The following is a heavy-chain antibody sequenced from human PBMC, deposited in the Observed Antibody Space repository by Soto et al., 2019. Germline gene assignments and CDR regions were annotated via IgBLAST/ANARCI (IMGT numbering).Heavy chain of an antibody. Sequence: QITLKESGPTLVKPTQTLTLTCTFSGFSLSTSGVGVGWIRQPPGKALEWLALIYWDDDKRYSPSLKSRLTIXKXXAKNQVVLTMTNMDPVDTATYYCAHKGYSYCHFDYWGQGTLVTVSS. CDR1: GFSLSTSGVG. D-gene: IGHD5-18*01. V-gene: IGHV2-5*02. J-gene: IGHJ4*02. CDR2: IYWDDDK. CDR3: AHKGYSYCHFDY.